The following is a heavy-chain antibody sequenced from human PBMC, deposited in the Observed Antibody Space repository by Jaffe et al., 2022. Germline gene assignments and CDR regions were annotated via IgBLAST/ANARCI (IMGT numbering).Heavy chain of an antibody. Sequence: QVQLQESGPGLVKPSQTLSLTCTVSGGSISSGSYYWSWIRQPAGKGLEWIGRIYTSGSTNYNPSLKSRVTISVDTSKNQFSLKLSSVTAADTAVYYCARGPLEEQWLAYYYYYMDVWGKGTTVTVSS. V-gene: IGHV4-61*02. CDR2: IYTSGST. CDR1: GGSISSGSYY. CDR3: ARGPLEEQWLAYYYYYMDV. J-gene: IGHJ6*03. D-gene: IGHD6-19*01.